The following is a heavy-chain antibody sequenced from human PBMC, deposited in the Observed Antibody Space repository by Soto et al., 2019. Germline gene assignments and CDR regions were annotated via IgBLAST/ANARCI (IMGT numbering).Heavy chain of an antibody. V-gene: IGHV1-69*06. CDR3: ARILGYCSSTSCQGYYYYGMDV. Sequence: SVKVSCKASGGTFSSYAISWVRQAPGQGLEWMGGIIPIFDTANYAQKFQGRVTITADKSTSTAYMELSSLRSEDTAVYYCARILGYCSSTSCQGYYYYGMDVWGQGTTVTVSS. D-gene: IGHD2-2*01. J-gene: IGHJ6*02. CDR1: GGTFSSYA. CDR2: IIPIFDTA.